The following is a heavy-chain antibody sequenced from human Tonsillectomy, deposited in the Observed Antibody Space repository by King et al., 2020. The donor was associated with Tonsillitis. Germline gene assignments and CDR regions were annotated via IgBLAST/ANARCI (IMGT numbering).Heavy chain of an antibody. Sequence: VQLVESGGGVVQPGRSLRLSCAASGFTFSSYAMHWVRQAPGKGLEWVAVISYDGSNKYYADSVKGRFTISRDNSKNTLYLQMNSLGAEDTAVYYCARDPLPESGSYPVGDAFDIWGQGTMVTVSS. V-gene: IGHV3-30*04. D-gene: IGHD1-26*01. CDR2: ISYDGSNK. J-gene: IGHJ3*02. CDR1: GFTFSSYA. CDR3: ARDPLPESGSYPVGDAFDI.